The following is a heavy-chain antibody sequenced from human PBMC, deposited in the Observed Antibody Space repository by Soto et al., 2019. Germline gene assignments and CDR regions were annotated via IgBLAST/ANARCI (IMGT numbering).Heavy chain of an antibody. V-gene: IGHV4-61*01. D-gene: IGHD3-10*02. J-gene: IGHJ6*01. CDR3: ARVPRVFGHQLVDV. Sequence: QVQLEESGPGLVKPSETLSLTCTVSGGTVISGSYYWSWIRQPPGKGLEWIGYIYDSGTTNYNPSLKSRVTILVDTSKNQFSLKMRSVTAADTAVYYCARVPRVFGHQLVDVW. CDR2: IYDSGTT. CDR1: GGTVISGSYY.